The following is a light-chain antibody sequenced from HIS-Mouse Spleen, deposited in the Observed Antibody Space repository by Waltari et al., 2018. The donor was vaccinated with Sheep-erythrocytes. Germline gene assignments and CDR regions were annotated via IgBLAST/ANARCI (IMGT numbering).Light chain of an antibody. J-gene: IGLJ3*02. CDR1: SSDVGSYNL. V-gene: IGLV2-23*01. CDR3: CSYAGSSTPWV. Sequence: QSALTQPASVSGSPGQSITISCTGTSSDVGSYNLFSWYQQHPGKAPKPMIYEGSKRRSGVSNRFSGFKSGNTASLTISGLQAEDEADYYGCSYAGSSTPWVFGGGTKLTVL. CDR2: EGS.